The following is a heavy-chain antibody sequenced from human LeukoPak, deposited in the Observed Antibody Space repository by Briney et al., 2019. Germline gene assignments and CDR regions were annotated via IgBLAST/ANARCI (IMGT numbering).Heavy chain of an antibody. CDR1: GGSISSGGYY. Sequence: PSQTLSLTCTVSGGSISSGGYYWSWIRQHPGKGLEWIVYIYYSGSTYYNPSLKSRVTISLDTSKNQFSLKLSSVTAADTAVYYCARDAVDDEYSSSNWFDPWGQGTLVTVSS. J-gene: IGHJ5*02. V-gene: IGHV4-31*03. CDR2: IYYSGST. CDR3: ARDAVDDEYSSSNWFDP. D-gene: IGHD6-6*01.